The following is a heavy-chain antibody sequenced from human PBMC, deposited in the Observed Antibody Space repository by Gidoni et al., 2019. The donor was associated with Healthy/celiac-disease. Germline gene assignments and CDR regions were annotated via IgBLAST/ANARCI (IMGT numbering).Heavy chain of an antibody. CDR2: ITHSGST. Sequence: QVQLQQWGAGLLKPPETLSLPSAVYGGSFSGYYWSWIRQPPGKGLEWIGEITHSGSTNYNPSLKSRVTISVDTSKNQFSLKLSSVTAADTAVYYCARVFDRYCGGDCYSAWFDPWGQGTLVTVSS. J-gene: IGHJ5*02. D-gene: IGHD2-21*02. CDR1: GGSFSGYY. V-gene: IGHV4-34*01. CDR3: ARVFDRYCGGDCYSAWFDP.